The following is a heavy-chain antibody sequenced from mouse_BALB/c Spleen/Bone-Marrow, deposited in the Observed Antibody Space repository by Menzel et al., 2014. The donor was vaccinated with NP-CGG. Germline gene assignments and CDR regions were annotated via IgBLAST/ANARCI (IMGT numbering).Heavy chain of an antibody. CDR2: IRNKASGYTT. Sequence: EVQLVESGGGLVQPGGSLRLSCATSGFTFTDYYMSWVRQPPGKALEWLGFIRNKASGYTTEYSASVKGRFTISRDSSQSILYLQMNTLRAEDSATYYCARDDYYAMDYWGQGTSVTVSS. J-gene: IGHJ4*01. CDR3: ARDDYYAMDY. V-gene: IGHV7-3*02. CDR1: GFTFTDYY.